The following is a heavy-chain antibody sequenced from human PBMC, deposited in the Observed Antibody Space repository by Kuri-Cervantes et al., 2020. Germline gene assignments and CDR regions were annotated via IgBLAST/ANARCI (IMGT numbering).Heavy chain of an antibody. CDR3: ARVLPRGFNFPYGSNWLDP. J-gene: IGHJ5*02. V-gene: IGHV4-34*01. D-gene: IGHD2/OR15-2a*01. CDR1: GGSLTGYF. CDR2: VNHSGDT. Sequence: ESLKISCDVYGGSLTGYFWTWIRQSPGKGLEWIGEVNHSGDTNYNSSLKSRVTISADTSENQFSLMLTSVTAADTAVYYCARVLPRGFNFPYGSNWLDPWGQGTLVTVSS.